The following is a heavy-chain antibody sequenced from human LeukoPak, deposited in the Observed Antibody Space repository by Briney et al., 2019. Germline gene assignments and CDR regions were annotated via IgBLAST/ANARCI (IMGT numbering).Heavy chain of an antibody. D-gene: IGHD6-19*01. J-gene: IGHJ4*02. CDR2: ISGSGGST. CDR3: ARASGWLPYYFDY. CDR1: GLTFSSYA. Sequence: GGSLRLSCAASGLTFSSYAMSWVRQAPGKGLEWVSAISGSGGSTYYADSVKGRFTISRDNSKNTLYLQMNSLRAEDTAVYYCARASGWLPYYFDYWGQGTLVTVSS. V-gene: IGHV3-23*01.